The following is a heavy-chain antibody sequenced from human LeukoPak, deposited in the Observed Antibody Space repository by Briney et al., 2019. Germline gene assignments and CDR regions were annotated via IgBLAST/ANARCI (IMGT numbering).Heavy chain of an antibody. D-gene: IGHD3-9*01. CDR2: IKQDGSET. J-gene: IGHJ3*02. Sequence: PGGSLRLSCEASGLTFGDNWMKWVRQAPGKGPECVANIKQDGSETHYVDSVKGRFTIFRDNAKNSLSLQMNSLRVEDTAMYYCATYWRYFDWLLLDNWGLGTMVTVSS. CDR3: ATYWRYFDWLLLDN. CDR1: GLTFGDNW. V-gene: IGHV3-7*05.